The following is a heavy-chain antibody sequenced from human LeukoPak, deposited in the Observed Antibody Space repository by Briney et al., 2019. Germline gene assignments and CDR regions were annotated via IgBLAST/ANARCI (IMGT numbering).Heavy chain of an antibody. CDR1: GGSFSGYY. CDR2: INHSGST. V-gene: IGHV4-34*01. D-gene: IGHD2-2*01. Sequence: SETLSLTCAVYGGSFSGYYWSWIRQPPGKGLEWIGEINHSGSTNYNPSLKSRVTISVDTSKNQFSLKLSSVTAADTAVYYCARDYCSSTSCSFAFDIWGQGTMVTVSS. CDR3: ARDYCSSTSCSFAFDI. J-gene: IGHJ3*02.